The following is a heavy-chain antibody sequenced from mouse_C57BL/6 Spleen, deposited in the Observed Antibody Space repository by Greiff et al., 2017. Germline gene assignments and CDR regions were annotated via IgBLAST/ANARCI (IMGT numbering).Heavy chain of an antibody. D-gene: IGHD4-1*01. J-gene: IGHJ1*03. CDR1: GFTFSDYY. CDR2: ISNGGGST. Sequence: EVNVVESGGGLVQPGGSLKLSCAASGFTFSDYYMYWVRQTPEKRLEWVAYISNGGGSTYYPDTVKGRFTISRDNAKNTLYLQMSRLKSEDTAMYYCARQRDWDGYFDVWGTGTTVTVSS. V-gene: IGHV5-12*01. CDR3: ARQRDWDGYFDV.